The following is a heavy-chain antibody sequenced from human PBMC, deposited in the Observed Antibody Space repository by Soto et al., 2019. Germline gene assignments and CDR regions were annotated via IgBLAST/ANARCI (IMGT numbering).Heavy chain of an antibody. CDR3: ARRVIGSSRAFDI. J-gene: IGHJ3*02. CDR2: ISDGGDLT. V-gene: IGHV3-23*01. Sequence: GGSLRLSCAASGFAFSSHPMSWVRQAPEKGLEWVAGISDGGDLTYNADSVRGRFTISRDNSRHTLYLQMNSLRAEDTAVYYCARRVIGSSRAFDIWGQGTMVTVSS. CDR1: GFAFSSHP. D-gene: IGHD3-10*01.